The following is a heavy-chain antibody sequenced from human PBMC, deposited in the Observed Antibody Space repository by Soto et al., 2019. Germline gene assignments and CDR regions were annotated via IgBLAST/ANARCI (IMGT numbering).Heavy chain of an antibody. J-gene: IGHJ2*01. Sequence: SETLSLTCTVSGGPSRAAGDSWIMKRHHPGKGIEWIGYIYYSGSTYYNPSLKSRVTISVDTSKNQFSLKLSSVTAADTAVYFCARGYSGYDYSWYFDLRGRGTLLTVSS. CDR3: ARGYSGYDYSWYFDL. CDR1: GGPSRAAGDS. D-gene: IGHD5-12*01. V-gene: IGHV4-31*03. CDR2: IYYSGST.